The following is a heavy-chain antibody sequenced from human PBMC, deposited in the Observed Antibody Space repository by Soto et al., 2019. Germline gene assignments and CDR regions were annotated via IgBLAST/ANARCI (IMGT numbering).Heavy chain of an antibody. CDR3: ARDSPEDYGDFDY. Sequence: SVKVSCKASGGTFSSYTISWVRQAPGQGLEWMGRIIPILGIANYAQKFQGRVTITADKSTSTAYMELSSLRSEDTAVYYCARDSPEDYGDFDYWGQGTLVTVSS. V-gene: IGHV1-69*04. D-gene: IGHD4-17*01. J-gene: IGHJ4*02. CDR1: GGTFSSYT. CDR2: IIPILGIA.